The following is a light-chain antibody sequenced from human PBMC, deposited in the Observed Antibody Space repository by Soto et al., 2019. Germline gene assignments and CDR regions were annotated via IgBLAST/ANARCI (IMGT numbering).Light chain of an antibody. CDR1: SSDVGAYGY. CDR3: SSYTRSSTLV. Sequence: QSALTQPASVSGSPGQSITISCTGTSSDVGAYGYVSWYQQHPGKAPKLMIYDVTNRPSGVSDRFSGSKSGNTASLTISGLHTEDEADYHCSSYTRSSTLVFGGGTKLTVL. J-gene: IGLJ2*01. CDR2: DVT. V-gene: IGLV2-14*01.